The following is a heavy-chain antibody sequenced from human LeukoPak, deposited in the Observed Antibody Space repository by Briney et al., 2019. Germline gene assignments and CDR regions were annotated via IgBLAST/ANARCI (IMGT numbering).Heavy chain of an antibody. J-gene: IGHJ4*02. Sequence: SETLSLTCTVSGGSISRGSYFWSWIRQPAGKGLEWIGRFYTSGTPNYNPSLKSRVTISVDTSRNQFSLKLSSVTAADTAVYYCERGGIPDYWGQGILVTVSS. CDR3: ERGGIPDY. D-gene: IGHD2-21*01. V-gene: IGHV4-61*02. CDR1: GGSISRGSYF. CDR2: FYTSGTP.